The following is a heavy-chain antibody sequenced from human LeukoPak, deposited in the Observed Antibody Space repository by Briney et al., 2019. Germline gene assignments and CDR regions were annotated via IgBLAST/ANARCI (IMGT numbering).Heavy chain of an antibody. Sequence: GESLKIFCKGSGYSFTSYWIGWVRQMPGKGLEWMGIIYPGDSDTRYTPSLQGQVTISADKSISTAYLQWSSLKASDTAIYYCARRYYDSSGANAFDIWGQGTMLTVSS. V-gene: IGHV5-51*01. CDR3: ARRYYDSSGANAFDI. CDR2: IYPGDSDT. J-gene: IGHJ3*02. CDR1: GYSFTSYW. D-gene: IGHD3-22*01.